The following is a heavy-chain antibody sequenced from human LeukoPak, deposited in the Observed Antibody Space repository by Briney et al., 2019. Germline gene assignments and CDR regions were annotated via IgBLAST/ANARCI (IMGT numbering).Heavy chain of an antibody. CDR2: IYYSGST. D-gene: IGHD3-16*01. V-gene: IGHV4-39*07. Sequence: SETLSLTCTVSGGSISSSSYYWGWIRRPPGKGLEWIGSIYYSGSTYYNPSLKSRVTISVDTSKNQFSLKLSSVTAADTAVYYCARQYYDYVWGSYLDYWGQGTLVTVSS. CDR3: ARQYYDYVWGSYLDY. J-gene: IGHJ4*02. CDR1: GGSISSSSYY.